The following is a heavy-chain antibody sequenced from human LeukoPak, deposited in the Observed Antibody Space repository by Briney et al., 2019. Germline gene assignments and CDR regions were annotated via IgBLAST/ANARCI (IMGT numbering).Heavy chain of an antibody. V-gene: IGHV3-23*01. CDR3: AQGYSSGWYPY. CDR2: ISVSGDTK. CDR1: GFTITDYG. J-gene: IGHJ4*02. D-gene: IGHD6-19*01. Sequence: PGGSLRLSCAVSGFTITDYGMSWVRQAPGKGLEWVSAISVSGDTKYYADSVKGRFIISRDNSRNTLYLQINSLRAEDTALYYCAQGYSSGWYPYWGQGTLVTVYS.